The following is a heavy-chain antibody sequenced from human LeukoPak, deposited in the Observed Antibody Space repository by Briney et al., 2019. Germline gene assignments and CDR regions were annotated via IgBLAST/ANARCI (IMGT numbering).Heavy chain of an antibody. CDR2: IYYSGST. J-gene: IGHJ4*02. CDR1: GGSISSSSYY. Sequence: SETLSLTCTVSGGSISSSSYYWGWLRQPPGKGLEWIGSIYYSGSTYYNPSLKSRVTISVATSQNQFSLKLSSVTAADTAVYYCASYYYDITVFDYWGQGTLVTVSS. D-gene: IGHD3-22*01. CDR3: ASYYYDITVFDY. V-gene: IGHV4-39*07.